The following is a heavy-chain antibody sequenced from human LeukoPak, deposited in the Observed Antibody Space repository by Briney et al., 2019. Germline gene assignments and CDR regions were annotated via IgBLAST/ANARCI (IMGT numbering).Heavy chain of an antibody. D-gene: IGHD2-2*01. CDR3: ARDLVVTSAY. V-gene: IGHV3-74*01. J-gene: IGHJ4*02. Sequence: GGSLRLSCAGSGFIFNVYWMTWVRQAPGKGLVWVSRINGDGSSTTYADSVKGRFTISRDNAKNTLYLQMNGLRAEDTAVYYCARDLVVTSAYWGQGTLVTVSS. CDR2: INGDGSST. CDR1: GFIFNVYW.